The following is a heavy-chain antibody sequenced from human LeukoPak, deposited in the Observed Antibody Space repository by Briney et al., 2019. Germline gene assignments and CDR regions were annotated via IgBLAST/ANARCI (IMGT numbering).Heavy chain of an antibody. D-gene: IGHD4-11*01. CDR2: IYYSGST. CDR1: GGSISSGDYY. CDR3: ALYQSSYRNYGGASDI. V-gene: IGHV4-30-4*01. J-gene: IGHJ3*02. Sequence: SQTLSLTCTVSGGSISSGDYYWSWIRQPPGKGLEWIGYIYYSGSTYYNPSLKSRVTISVDTSKNQFSLKLSSVTAADTAVYYCALYQSSYRNYGGASDIWGQGTMVTVSS.